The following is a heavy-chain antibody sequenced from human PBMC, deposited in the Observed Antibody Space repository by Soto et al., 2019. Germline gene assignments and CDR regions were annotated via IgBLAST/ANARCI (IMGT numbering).Heavy chain of an antibody. Sequence: GGSLRLSCAASGFTFSSYSMNWVRQAPGKGLEWVSSISSSSSYIYYADSVKGRFTISRDNAKNSLYLQMNSLRAEDAAVYYCARVYYDSSGHRWFDTWGQGTLVTVSS. V-gene: IGHV3-21*01. CDR1: GFTFSSYS. D-gene: IGHD3-22*01. CDR3: ARVYYDSSGHRWFDT. CDR2: ISSSSSYI. J-gene: IGHJ5*02.